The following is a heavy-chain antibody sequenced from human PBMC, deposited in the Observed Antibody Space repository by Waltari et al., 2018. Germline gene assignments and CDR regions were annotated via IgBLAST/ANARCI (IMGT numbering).Heavy chain of an antibody. CDR1: GGSMDSYF. CDR2: VYYGGGS. J-gene: IGHJ3*01. V-gene: IGHV4-59*08. D-gene: IGHD3-3*01. Sequence: QVQLQESGPGLVKPSETLSLTCVVSGGSMDSYFWNWLRQPPGKGLGWICYVYYGGGSKYNTSLESRVTISADTSRNEVSLSLTSVTAADTAVYFCARGGHYDAVTSFYSDALHVWGRGTTVIVSS. CDR3: ARGGHYDAVTSFYSDALHV.